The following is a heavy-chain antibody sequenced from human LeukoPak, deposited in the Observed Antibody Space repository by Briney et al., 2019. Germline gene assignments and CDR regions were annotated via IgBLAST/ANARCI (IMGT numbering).Heavy chain of an antibody. J-gene: IGHJ4*02. D-gene: IGHD3-22*01. V-gene: IGHV4-39*07. CDR3: AGEILYDSTGYYL. CDR1: GGSISSNSYY. Sequence: PSETLSLTCTVSGGSISSNSYYWGWIRQPPGKGLEWIGSIYYSGSTYYNPSLNIRVTISVDTSKNQFSLNLRSVTAADTAVYYCAGEILYDSTGYYLWGQGTLVTVSS. CDR2: IYYSGST.